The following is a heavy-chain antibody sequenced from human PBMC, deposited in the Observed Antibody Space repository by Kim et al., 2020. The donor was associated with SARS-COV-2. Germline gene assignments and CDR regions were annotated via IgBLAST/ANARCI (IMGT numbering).Heavy chain of an antibody. V-gene: IGHV4-59*08. CDR3: ATHSVRAGTYYFDY. Sequence: SPSLKMRVTISVDTSKNQFSLKLSSVTAADTAVYYCATHSVRAGTYYFDYWGQGTLVTVSS. J-gene: IGHJ4*02. D-gene: IGHD6-19*01.